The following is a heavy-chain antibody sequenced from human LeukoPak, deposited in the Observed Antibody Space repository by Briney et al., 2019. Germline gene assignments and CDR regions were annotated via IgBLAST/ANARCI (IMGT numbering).Heavy chain of an antibody. CDR3: ARGAMDTWDILTGLYPYPAGPFDY. J-gene: IGHJ4*02. D-gene: IGHD3-9*01. CDR1: GGSISSYY. V-gene: IGHV4-59*01. Sequence: SETLSLTCTVSGGSISSYYWSWIRQPPGKGLEWIGYIYYSGSTNYNPSLKSRVTISVDTSKNQFSLKLSSVTAADTAVYYCARGAMDTWDILTGLYPYPAGPFDYWGQGTLVTVSS. CDR2: IYYSGST.